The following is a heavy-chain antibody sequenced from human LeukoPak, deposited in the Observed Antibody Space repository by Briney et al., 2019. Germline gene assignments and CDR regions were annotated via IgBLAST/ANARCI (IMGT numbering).Heavy chain of an antibody. J-gene: IGHJ6*04. CDR2: ISGSGGST. CDR3: AKDQLGTPYGMDV. CDR1: GFTFSSYA. V-gene: IGHV3-23*01. Sequence: GGSLRLSCAASGFTFSSYAMSWVRQAPGKGLEWVSAISGSGGSTYYADSVGGRFTISRDNSKNTLYLQMNSLRAEDTAVYYCAKDQLGTPYGMDVWGKGTTVTVSS. D-gene: IGHD1-1*01.